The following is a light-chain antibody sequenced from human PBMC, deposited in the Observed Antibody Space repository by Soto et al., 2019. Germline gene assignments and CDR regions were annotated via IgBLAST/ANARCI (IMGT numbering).Light chain of an antibody. V-gene: IGKV4-1*01. CDR3: QQYYDTPIT. J-gene: IGKJ5*01. Sequence: DIVLTLSPDSLAVSLGARATLNCKSSQSVLHGSNTQNSLAWYQQKPGQPPKLLIYRASTRESGVPDRFSGSGSGTDFALTISSLQAEDVAVYFCQQYYDTPITFGQGTRLEI. CDR1: QSVLHGSNTQNS. CDR2: RAS.